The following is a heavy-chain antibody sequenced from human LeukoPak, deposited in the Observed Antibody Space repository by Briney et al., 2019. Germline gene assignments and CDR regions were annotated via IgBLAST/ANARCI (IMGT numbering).Heavy chain of an antibody. CDR2: IYYSGTT. CDR3: ARSTSGYYSKHYYFYMDV. CDR1: GASISSYF. J-gene: IGHJ6*03. D-gene: IGHD3-22*01. Sequence: PSDTLSLTCSVSGASISSYFWSWIRQPPGKGLEGIGYIYYSGTTNYNPSLKSRIAISLDTSKKQFSLRMRSVTAADTPVYYCARSTSGYYSKHYYFYMDVWGKGTTVTVSS. V-gene: IGHV4-59*07.